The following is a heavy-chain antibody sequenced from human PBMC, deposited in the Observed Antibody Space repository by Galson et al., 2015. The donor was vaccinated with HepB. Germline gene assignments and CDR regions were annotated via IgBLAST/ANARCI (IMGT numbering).Heavy chain of an antibody. D-gene: IGHD6-19*01. Sequence: SVKVSCKVSGNTLTKLSMHWVRQAPGKGLEWMGGFDPEDGEIVYEHNFQGRVTMTEDISTDTAYMELRSLRSDDTAVYYCATGPRGGEGGWYIADYYYYYMDVWGKGTTVTVSS. CDR3: ATGPRGGEGGWYIADYYYYYMDV. V-gene: IGHV1-24*01. CDR2: FDPEDGEI. J-gene: IGHJ6*03. CDR1: GNTLTKLS.